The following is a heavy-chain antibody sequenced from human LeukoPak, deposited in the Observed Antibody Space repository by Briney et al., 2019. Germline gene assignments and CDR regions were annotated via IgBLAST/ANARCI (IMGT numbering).Heavy chain of an antibody. D-gene: IGHD1-26*01. V-gene: IGHV4-59*01. CDR3: ARLSGGTYPDY. J-gene: IGHJ4*02. Sequence: KASETLSLTCTVSGVSISSYYWSWIRQPPGKGLEWIGYIYYSGSTNYNPSLKSRVTISVDTSKNQFSLKLSSVTAADTAVYYCARLSGGTYPDYWGQGTLVTVSP. CDR2: IYYSGST. CDR1: GVSISSYY.